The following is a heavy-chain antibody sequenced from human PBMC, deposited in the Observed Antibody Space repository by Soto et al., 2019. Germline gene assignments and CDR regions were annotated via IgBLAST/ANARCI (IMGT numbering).Heavy chain of an antibody. V-gene: IGHV1-69*13. J-gene: IGHJ4*02. CDR2: IIPIFGTA. D-gene: IGHD6-13*01. CDR3: AGSTGIAAAGNFDY. CDR1: GGTFSSYA. Sequence: SVKVSCKASGGTFSSYAISWVRQAPGQGLEWMGGIIPIFGTANYAQKFQGRVTITADESTSTAYMELSSLRSEDTAVYYCAGSTGIAAAGNFDYWGQGTLVTVSS.